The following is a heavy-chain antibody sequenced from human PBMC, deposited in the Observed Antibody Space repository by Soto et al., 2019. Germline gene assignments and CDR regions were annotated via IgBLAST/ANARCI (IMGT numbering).Heavy chain of an antibody. D-gene: IGHD4-4*01. Sequence: QVQLVQSGAEVKKPGSSVKISCGAPGDTFNNFALSWVRQAPGLGLEWMGGIIPIFATPTYAQKFQDRVTFPADESTTTAYMELGSLRSDDTAVYYCARQLGADFSNWFFDLWGRGTLVTVSS. CDR3: ARQLGADFSNWFFDL. V-gene: IGHV1-69*12. J-gene: IGHJ2*01. CDR2: IIPIFATP. CDR1: GDTFNNFA.